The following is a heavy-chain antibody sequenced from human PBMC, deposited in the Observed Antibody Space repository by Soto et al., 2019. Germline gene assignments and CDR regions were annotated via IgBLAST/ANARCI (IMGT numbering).Heavy chain of an antibody. V-gene: IGHV1-3*01. CDR2: INAGNGNT. CDR1: GYTFTSYP. Sequence: QVQLVQSGAEVKKPGASVKVSCKASGYTFTSYPMHWVRQAPGQGLEWMGWINAGNGNTKYSQKFQGRVTITRDTSASTAYMELSSLRSEDTAMYYCATRGRSLGYYYGMDVWGQGTTVTVSS. D-gene: IGHD3-10*01. CDR3: ATRGRSLGYYYGMDV. J-gene: IGHJ6*02.